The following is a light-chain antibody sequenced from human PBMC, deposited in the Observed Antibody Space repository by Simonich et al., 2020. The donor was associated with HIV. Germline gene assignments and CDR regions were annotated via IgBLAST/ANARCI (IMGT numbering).Light chain of an antibody. CDR3: LLYYGGAQGV. Sequence: QTVVTQEPSLTVSPGWTVTLTRASSTGAVNCRNYPHWFPHNPAQAPRALIYSTDNKHSWTPARFSGSLLGGKAALTLSDVQPEDEAEYYCLLYYGGAQGVFGGGTKLTVL. J-gene: IGLJ3*02. CDR2: STD. CDR1: TGAVNCRNY. V-gene: IGLV7-43*01.